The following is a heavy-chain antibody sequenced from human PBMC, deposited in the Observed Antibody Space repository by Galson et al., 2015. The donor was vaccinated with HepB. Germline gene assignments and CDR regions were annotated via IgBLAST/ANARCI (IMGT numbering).Heavy chain of an antibody. CDR2: IIPIFGTA. CDR1: GGTFSSYA. V-gene: IGHV1-69*13. D-gene: IGHD3-3*01. CDR3: ARDNKGKYYDFWSGHSMDV. J-gene: IGHJ6*03. Sequence: SVKVSCKASGGTFSSYAISWVRQAPGQGLEWMGGIIPIFGTANYAQKFQGRVTITADESTSTAYMELSSLRSEDTAVYYCARDNKGKYYDFWSGHSMDVWGKGTTVTVSS.